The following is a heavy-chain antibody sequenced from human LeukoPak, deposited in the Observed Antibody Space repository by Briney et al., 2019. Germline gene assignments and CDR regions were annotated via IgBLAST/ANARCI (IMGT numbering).Heavy chain of an antibody. CDR3: ARDIPYGANTPYYYYYGMDV. J-gene: IGHJ6*02. Sequence: GRSLRLSCAASGFTFSSYGMHWARQAPGKGLEWVAVISYDGSNKYYADSVKGRFTISRDNSKNTLYLQMNSLRAEDTAVYYCARDIPYGANTPYYYYYGMDVWGQGTTVTVSS. D-gene: IGHD4-23*01. CDR1: GFTFSSYG. V-gene: IGHV3-30*19. CDR2: ISYDGSNK.